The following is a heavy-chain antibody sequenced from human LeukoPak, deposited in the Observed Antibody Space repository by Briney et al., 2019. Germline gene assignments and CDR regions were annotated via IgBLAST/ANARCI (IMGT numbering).Heavy chain of an antibody. CDR1: GFTFSHAW. CDR2: IKSKTDGGTT. V-gene: IGHV3-15*01. J-gene: IGHJ4*02. CDR3: TTPEEGYFDY. Sequence: GGSLRLSCAASGFTFSHAWMSRVRQAPGKGLEWVGRIKSKTDGGTTDYAAPVKGRFTISRDDSKNTLYLQMNSLKTEDTAVYFCTTPEEGYFDYWGQGTLVTVSS.